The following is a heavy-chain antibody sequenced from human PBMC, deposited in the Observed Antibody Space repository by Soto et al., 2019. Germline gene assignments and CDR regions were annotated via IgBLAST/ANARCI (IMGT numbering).Heavy chain of an antibody. CDR2: ISSSSSTI. D-gene: IGHD4-4*01. Sequence: PGGSLRLSCAASGFTFSSYSMNWVRQAPGKGLEWVSYISSSSSTIYYADSVKGRFTISRDNAKNSLYLQMNSLRDEDTAVYYCARVLVQYYYYYGMDVWGQGTTVTV. V-gene: IGHV3-48*02. CDR1: GFTFSSYS. J-gene: IGHJ6*02. CDR3: ARVLVQYYYYYGMDV.